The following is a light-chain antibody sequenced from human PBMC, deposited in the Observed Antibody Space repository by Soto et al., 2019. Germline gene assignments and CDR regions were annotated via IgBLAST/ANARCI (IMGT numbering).Light chain of an antibody. CDR1: QSVSNN. CDR2: DAS. Sequence: EIVLTQSPGTLSLSPGERATLSCRASQSVSNNYLAWYQQKPGQAPRLLIYDASNRATGIPARFSGSGSGTDFTLTISSLQSEDFAVYYCQQYNNWPPWTFGQGTKVDIK. V-gene: IGKV3D-15*01. J-gene: IGKJ1*01. CDR3: QQYNNWPPWT.